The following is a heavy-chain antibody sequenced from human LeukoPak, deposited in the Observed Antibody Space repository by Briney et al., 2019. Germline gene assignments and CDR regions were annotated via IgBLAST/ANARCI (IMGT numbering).Heavy chain of an antibody. V-gene: IGHV3-48*02. J-gene: IGHJ4*02. CDR1: GFTFSTHS. Sequence: GGSLRLSCAASGFTFSTHSMNWVRQAPGKGLEWVSYISSSSGAIHYADSVKGRFTISRDNAKNSLYLQMNSLRDEDTAVYYCAKSPYCSSTSCYSQGYWGQGTLVTVSS. CDR2: ISSSSGAI. CDR3: AKSPYCSSTSCYSQGY. D-gene: IGHD2-2*01.